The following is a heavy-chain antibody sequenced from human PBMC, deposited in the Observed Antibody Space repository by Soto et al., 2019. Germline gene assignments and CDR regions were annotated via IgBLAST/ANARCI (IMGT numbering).Heavy chain of an antibody. CDR1: GFTFDDYA. D-gene: IGHD3-10*01. V-gene: IGHV3-43D*03. Sequence: GGSLRLSCAASGFTFDDYAMHWVRQAPGKGLEWVSLISWDGGSTYYADSVKGRFTISRDNSKNSLYLQMNSLRAEDTALYYCAKDKKVESGWYYGMDVWGQGTTVTVSS. CDR2: ISWDGGST. J-gene: IGHJ6*02. CDR3: AKDKKVESGWYYGMDV.